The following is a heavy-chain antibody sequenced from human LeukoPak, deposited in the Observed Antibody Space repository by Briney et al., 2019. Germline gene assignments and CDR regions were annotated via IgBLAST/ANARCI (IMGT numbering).Heavy chain of an antibody. J-gene: IGHJ4*02. CDR3: ALTSHYDILTGYSAYYFDY. Sequence: SETLSLTCTVSGGSISSYYWSWIRQPPGKGLEWIGYIYYSGSTNYNPSLKCRVTISVDTSKNQFSLKLSSVTAADTAVYYCALTSHYDILTGYSAYYFDYWGQGTLVTVSS. V-gene: IGHV4-59*01. D-gene: IGHD3-9*01. CDR1: GGSISSYY. CDR2: IYYSGST.